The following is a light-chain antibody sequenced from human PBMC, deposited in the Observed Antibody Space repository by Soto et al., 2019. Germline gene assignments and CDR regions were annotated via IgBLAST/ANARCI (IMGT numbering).Light chain of an antibody. J-gene: IGKJ3*01. Sequence: EIVSTQSPATLSLSPGERATLSCRASQSVRSYLAWYQQKPGQTPRLLIYDAFNRATGIPARFSGSGSGTDFILTISSLEPEDFAVYYCQQRGNWPQTFGPGTKVDI. CDR3: QQRGNWPQT. V-gene: IGKV3-11*01. CDR2: DAF. CDR1: QSVRSY.